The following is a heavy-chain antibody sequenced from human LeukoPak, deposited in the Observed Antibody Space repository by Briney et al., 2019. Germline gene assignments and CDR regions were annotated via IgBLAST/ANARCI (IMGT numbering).Heavy chain of an antibody. D-gene: IGHD3-10*01. CDR3: ARGKVSGGSGSYSGY. Sequence: GGSLRLSCAASGFTFSSYAMHWVRQAPGKGLEWVAVISYDGSNKYYADSVKGRFTISRDNSKNTLYLQMNSLRAEDTAVYYCARGKVSGGSGSYSGYWGQGALVTVSS. CDR1: GFTFSSYA. CDR2: ISYDGSNK. V-gene: IGHV3-30-3*01. J-gene: IGHJ4*02.